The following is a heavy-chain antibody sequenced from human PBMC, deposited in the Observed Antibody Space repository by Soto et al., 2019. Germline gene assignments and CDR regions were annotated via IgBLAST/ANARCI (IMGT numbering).Heavy chain of an antibody. Sequence: ASVKVSCKVSGYTLTELSMHWVRQAPGKGLEWMGGFDPEDGETIYAQKFQGRVTMTEDTSTDTAYMELSSLRSEDTAVYYCATGPGQLVQIDYWGQGALVIVSS. CDR1: GYTLTELS. CDR2: FDPEDGET. D-gene: IGHD6-13*01. CDR3: ATGPGQLVQIDY. J-gene: IGHJ4*02. V-gene: IGHV1-24*01.